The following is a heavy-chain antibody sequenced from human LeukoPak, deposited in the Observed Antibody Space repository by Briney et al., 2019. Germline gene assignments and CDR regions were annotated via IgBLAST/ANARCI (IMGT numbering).Heavy chain of an antibody. V-gene: IGHV3-21*01. CDR3: ARGRSSSGSYYFDY. D-gene: IGHD6-19*01. Sequence: GGSLRLSCAASGFTFSSYSMNWVRQAPGKGLEWVSSISSSSSYIYYADSVKGRFTISRDNAKNSLYLQMNSLRAEDTAVYYCARGRSSSGSYYFDYWGQGTLVTVSS. J-gene: IGHJ4*02. CDR1: GFTFSSYS. CDR2: ISSSSSYI.